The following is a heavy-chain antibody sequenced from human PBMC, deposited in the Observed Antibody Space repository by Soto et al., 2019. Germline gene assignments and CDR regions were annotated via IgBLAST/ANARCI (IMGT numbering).Heavy chain of an antibody. Sequence: QVQLQESGPGLVKSSETLSLTCTVSGGSISSANFYWSWIRQLPGKGLEYIGSIFYGGSTYYNPSLKSRVTISVDTSKTLFALKLSYVTAEDTAVYFCERNAQREYCSGGSCLDYWGQGTLVTVSS. CDR2: IFYGGST. V-gene: IGHV4-31*03. D-gene: IGHD2-15*01. J-gene: IGHJ4*02. CDR1: GGSISSANFY. CDR3: ERNAQREYCSGGSCLDY.